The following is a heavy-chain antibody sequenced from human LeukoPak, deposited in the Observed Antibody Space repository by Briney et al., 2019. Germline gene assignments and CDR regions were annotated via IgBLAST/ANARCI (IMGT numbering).Heavy chain of an antibody. CDR3: ARAPPYSGSCNWFDP. CDR2: IYYSGST. J-gene: IGHJ5*02. D-gene: IGHD1-26*01. V-gene: IGHV4-59*01. Sequence: PSETLSLTCTVSGGSISSYYWSWIRQPPGKGLEWIGYIYYSGSTKYNPSLKSRVTLSLDMSKNQCSLKLSSVTAADTAVYYCARAPPYSGSCNWFDPWGQGTLVTVSS. CDR1: GGSISSYY.